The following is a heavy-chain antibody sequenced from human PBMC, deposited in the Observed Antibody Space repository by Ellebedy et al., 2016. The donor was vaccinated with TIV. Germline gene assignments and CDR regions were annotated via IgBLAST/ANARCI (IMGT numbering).Heavy chain of an antibody. J-gene: IGHJ4*02. CDR2: IRSSGSAT. V-gene: IGHV3-48*01. CDR1: GFIFSSYS. Sequence: GESLKISXAASGFIFSSYSMNWVRQAPGKGLELVSYIRSSGSATYYADSVKGRFTISRDNAKNSLYLQMNNLRAEDTAVYYCARDRDWAHDYWGQGTLVTVSS. D-gene: IGHD3/OR15-3a*01. CDR3: ARDRDWAHDY.